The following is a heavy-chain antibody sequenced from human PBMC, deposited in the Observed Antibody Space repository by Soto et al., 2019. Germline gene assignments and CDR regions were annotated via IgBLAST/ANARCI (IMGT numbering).Heavy chain of an antibody. J-gene: IGHJ6*02. D-gene: IGHD6-13*01. CDR2: IIPILGIA. V-gene: IGHV1-69*02. CDR3: ASALGSSGGDYYYGMDV. CDR1: GGTFSSYT. Sequence: QVQLVQSGAEVKKPGSSVKVSCKASGGTFSSYTISWVRQAPGQGLEWMGRIIPILGIANYAQKFQGRVTITADKSTSTAYMELSRLRSEDTAVYYCASALGSSGGDYYYGMDVWGQGTTVTVSS.